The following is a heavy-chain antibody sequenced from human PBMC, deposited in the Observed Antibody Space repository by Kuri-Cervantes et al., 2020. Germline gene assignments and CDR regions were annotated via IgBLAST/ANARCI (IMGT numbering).Heavy chain of an antibody. CDR3: ARGEGAGY. J-gene: IGHJ4*02. D-gene: IGHD3-10*01. Sequence: GGFLRLSCAASGFTFSDYYMNWIRQAPGKGLEWVSYISSSSNTIYYADSVKGRFTVSRDNAKNSLYLQMNSLRAEDTAVYYCARGEGAGYWGQGTLVTVSS. CDR1: GFTFSDYY. V-gene: IGHV3-11*01. CDR2: ISSSSNTI.